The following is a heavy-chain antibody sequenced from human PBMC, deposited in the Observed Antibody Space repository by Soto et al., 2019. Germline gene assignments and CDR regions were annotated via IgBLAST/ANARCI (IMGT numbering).Heavy chain of an antibody. D-gene: IGHD1-26*01. J-gene: IGHJ6*02. Sequence: SETLSLTCTVSGGSISSHDCSWVRQAPGKGLEWIGHIYYRGSTSYNPSLRSRSTISVDTSNNQFSLKLNSVTTADTAVYYCARDGREASGMDVCGQGTKVTVSS. CDR2: IYYRGST. CDR3: ARDGREASGMDV. CDR1: GGSISSHD. V-gene: IGHV4-59*11.